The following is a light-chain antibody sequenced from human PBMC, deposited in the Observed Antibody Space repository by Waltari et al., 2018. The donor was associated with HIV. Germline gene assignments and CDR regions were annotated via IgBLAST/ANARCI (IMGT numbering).Light chain of an antibody. CDR1: HRVLYSSNNKNY. Sequence: DIVMTQPPDWLAVSLGERATTNCKSHHRVLYSSNNKNYLAWYQQTPGQPPKLLIYWASTRESGVPDRFSGSGSGTDFTLTIISLQAEDVAVYYCQQYYSTPRTFGQGTKVEIK. V-gene: IGKV4-1*01. CDR3: QQYYSTPRT. J-gene: IGKJ1*01. CDR2: WAS.